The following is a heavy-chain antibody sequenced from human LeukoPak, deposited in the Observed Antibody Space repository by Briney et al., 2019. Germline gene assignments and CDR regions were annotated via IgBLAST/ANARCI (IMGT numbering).Heavy chain of an antibody. CDR1: GFAFNTYS. J-gene: IGHJ4*02. D-gene: IGHD3-22*01. CDR2: ITSGSTYM. Sequence: GGSLRLSCTASGFAFNTYSMAWVRQAPGKGLEWVSSITSGSTYMYYADSMKGRFTIPRDNAKNSLFLHMSSLRAEDTAVYYCARGGTYDNSLDYWGQGTLVTVSS. CDR3: ARGGTYDNSLDY. V-gene: IGHV3-21*01.